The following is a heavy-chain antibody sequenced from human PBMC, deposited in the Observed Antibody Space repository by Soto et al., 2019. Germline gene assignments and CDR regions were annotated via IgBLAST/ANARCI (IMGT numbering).Heavy chain of an antibody. D-gene: IGHD2-2*02. CDR3: ARIESISRNWFDP. CDR1: GFSFTSYW. CDR2: IDPVDSYT. J-gene: IGHJ5*02. Sequence: PGESLKISCKGSGFSFTSYWISWVRQMPGKGLEWMGNIDPVDSYTNYSPSFQGHVTISADTSISPAYLQWSSPKASDTAMYYCARIESISRNWFDPWGQGTLVTVSS. V-gene: IGHV5-10-1*01.